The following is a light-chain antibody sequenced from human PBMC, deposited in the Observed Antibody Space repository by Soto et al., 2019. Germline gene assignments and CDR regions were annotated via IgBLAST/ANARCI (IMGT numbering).Light chain of an antibody. CDR1: QSISSY. J-gene: IGKJ2*01. CDR2: DAS. Sequence: ETVLTQTPATLSLSPGERATLSCRASQSISSYLAWDQQKPGQAPRLLIYDASHRATGIPARFSGGGSGTDFTLTISSLEPEDFAVYYCQQRDNWPPMYTFGQGTKLEI. CDR3: QQRDNWPPMYT. V-gene: IGKV3-11*01.